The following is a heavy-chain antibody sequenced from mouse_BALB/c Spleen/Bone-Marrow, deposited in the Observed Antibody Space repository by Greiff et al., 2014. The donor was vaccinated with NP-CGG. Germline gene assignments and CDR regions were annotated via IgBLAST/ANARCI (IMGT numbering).Heavy chain of an antibody. CDR1: GFTFTDYY. Sequence: DVQLQESGGGLVQPGGSLRLSCATSGFTFTDYYVNWVRQPPGKALEWLGFIRNKANGYTTEYSASVKGRFTISRDNSQSILYLQMNTLRAEDSATYYCARDMGGILFDSWGQGTTLTVSS. V-gene: IGHV7-3*02. D-gene: IGHD2-14*01. J-gene: IGHJ2*01. CDR3: ARDMGGILFDS. CDR2: IRNKANGYTT.